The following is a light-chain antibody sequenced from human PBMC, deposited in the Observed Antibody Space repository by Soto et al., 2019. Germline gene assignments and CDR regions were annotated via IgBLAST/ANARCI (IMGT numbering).Light chain of an antibody. J-gene: IGKJ4*01. CDR2: GAS. CDR1: QSVSSN. CDR3: QQYGNSPLT. V-gene: IGKV3-15*01. Sequence: EVVMTQSPATLSVSQGERATLSCRASQSVSSNLAWYQQKPGQAPRLLIYGASTRATGCPARFSGSGSGTEFTLTISRLEPEDFAVYYCQQYGNSPLTFGGGTKV.